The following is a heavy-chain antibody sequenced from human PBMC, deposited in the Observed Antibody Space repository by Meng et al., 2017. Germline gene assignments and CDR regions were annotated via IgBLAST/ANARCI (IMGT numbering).Heavy chain of an antibody. V-gene: IGHV4-34*01. D-gene: IGHD6-13*01. CDR1: GGSFSGYY. J-gene: IGHJ4*02. Sequence: QLQQWGEGLLKPSETLSLTCAVYGGSFSGYYWSWIRQPPGKGLEWIGEINHSGSTNYNPSLKSRVTISVDTSKNQFSLKLSSVTAADTAVYYCARGKHSSSTLTFYNYWGQGTLVTVSS. CDR3: ARGKHSSSTLTFYNY. CDR2: INHSGST.